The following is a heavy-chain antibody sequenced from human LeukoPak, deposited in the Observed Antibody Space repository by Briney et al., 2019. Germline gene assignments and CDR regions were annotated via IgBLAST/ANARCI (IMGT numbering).Heavy chain of an antibody. D-gene: IGHD6-19*01. CDR3: ARVYGGGWNFFAY. CDR1: EYKFPTYW. Sequence: GESLKISCKGSEYKFPTYWIGWVRQMPGKGLEWMGIIYPGDSDTRYSPSFQGQVTISVDKSISTAYLQWSSLKASDTAIYYCARVYGGGWNFFAYWGQGSLVTVSS. V-gene: IGHV5-51*01. J-gene: IGHJ4*02. CDR2: IYPGDSDT.